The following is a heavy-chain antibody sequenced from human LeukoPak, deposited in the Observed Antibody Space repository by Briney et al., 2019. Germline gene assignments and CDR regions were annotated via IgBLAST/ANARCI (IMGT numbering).Heavy chain of an antibody. D-gene: IGHD3-3*01. J-gene: IGHJ4*02. Sequence: GGSLRLSCAASGFTFNDYWMNWVRQAPGKGLEWVANVKYDGSEKYYVDSVKGRFTISRDNAKNSLYLQMNSLRAEDTAVYYCARSPITIFGVVILYFDYWGQGTLVTVSS. CDR2: VKYDGSEK. V-gene: IGHV3-7*01. CDR1: GFTFNDYW. CDR3: ARSPITIFGVVILYFDY.